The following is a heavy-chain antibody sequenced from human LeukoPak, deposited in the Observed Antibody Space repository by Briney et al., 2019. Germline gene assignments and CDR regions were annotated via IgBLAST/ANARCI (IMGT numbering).Heavy chain of an antibody. J-gene: IGHJ6*03. CDR3: ARDRALTLLRPVYYMDV. CDR1: GYTFTSYY. Sequence: GASVKVSCKSSGYTFTSYYMHWVRQAPGQGLEWMGIINPSGGSTSYAQKFQGRVTMTRDMSTSTVYMELSSLRSEDTTVYYCARDRALTLLRPVYYMDVWGKGTPVTVSS. V-gene: IGHV1-46*01. CDR2: INPSGGST. D-gene: IGHD2-15*01.